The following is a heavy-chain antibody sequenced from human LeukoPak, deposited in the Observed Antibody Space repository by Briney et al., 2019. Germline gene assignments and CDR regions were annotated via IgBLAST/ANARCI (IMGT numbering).Heavy chain of an antibody. V-gene: IGHV1-2*02. Sequence: ASVKVSCKASGYTFIGYYMHWVRQAPGQGLEWMGWINPNSGGTNYAQKFQGRVTMTRDTSISTAYMELSRLRSDDTAVYYCARIRITMVRELKYNWFDPWGQGTLVTVSS. J-gene: IGHJ5*02. CDR2: INPNSGGT. D-gene: IGHD3-10*01. CDR3: ARIRITMVRELKYNWFDP. CDR1: GYTFIGYY.